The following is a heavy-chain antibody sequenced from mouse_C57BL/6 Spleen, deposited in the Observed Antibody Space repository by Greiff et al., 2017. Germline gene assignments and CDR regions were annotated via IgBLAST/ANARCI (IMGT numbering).Heavy chain of an antibody. J-gene: IGHJ4*01. CDR3: ASRGAMDY. CDR1: GYTFTSYG. V-gene: IGHV1-81*01. Sequence: QVQLQQSGAELARPGASVKLSCKASGYTFTSYGISWVKQRTGQGLEWIGEICPRSGNTYYTAKFTGKATLTAEKYFSTTYMELRSVTSEESAVYFCASRGAMDYWGQGTSVTVSS. CDR2: ICPRSGNT.